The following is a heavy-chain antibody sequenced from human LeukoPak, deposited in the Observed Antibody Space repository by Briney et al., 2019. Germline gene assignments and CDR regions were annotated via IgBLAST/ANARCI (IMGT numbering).Heavy chain of an antibody. CDR3: ARGVWGSYSATHFDY. CDR1: GYTFTSYY. J-gene: IGHJ4*02. CDR2: INPNSGGT. V-gene: IGHV1-2*02. D-gene: IGHD3-16*01. Sequence: ASVKVSCKASGYTFTSYYMHWVRQAPGQGLEWMGWINPNSGGTNYAQKFQGRVTMTRDTSISTAYMELSRLRSDDTAVYYCARGVWGSYSATHFDYWGQGTLVTVSS.